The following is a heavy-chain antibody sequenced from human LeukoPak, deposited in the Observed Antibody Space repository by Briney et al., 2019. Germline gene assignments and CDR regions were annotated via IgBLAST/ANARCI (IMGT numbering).Heavy chain of an antibody. CDR1: GFTFRSYE. CDR3: ARHPPYSSSWYYFDY. D-gene: IGHD6-13*01. J-gene: IGHJ4*02. CDR2: IKQDGSEK. Sequence: GGSLRLSCAASGFTFRSYEMNWVRQAPGKGLEWVANIKQDGSEKYYVDSVKGRFTISRDNAKNSLYLQMNSLRAEDTAVYYCARHPPYSSSWYYFDYWGQGTLVTVSS. V-gene: IGHV3-7*01.